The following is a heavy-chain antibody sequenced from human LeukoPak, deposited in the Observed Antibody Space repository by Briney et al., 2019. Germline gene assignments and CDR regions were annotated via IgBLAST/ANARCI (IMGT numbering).Heavy chain of an antibody. CDR2: IYYSGST. V-gene: IGHV4-59*01. CDR3: TRGWDGIAVAGSFDY. D-gene: IGHD6-19*01. CDR1: GGSISSYY. J-gene: IGHJ4*02. Sequence: SETLSLTCTVSGGSISSYYWTWIRQPPGAGLEWIGYIYYSGSTNYNPSLTSRVTMSVDTSKNQFSLKLNSVTAADTAVYYCTRGWDGIAVAGSFDYWGQGTLVTVSS.